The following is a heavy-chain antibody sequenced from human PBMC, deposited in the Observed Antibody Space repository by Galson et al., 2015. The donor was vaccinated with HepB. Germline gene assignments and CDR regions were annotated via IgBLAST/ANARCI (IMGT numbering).Heavy chain of an antibody. CDR1: GFTFDDYA. J-gene: IGHJ4*02. D-gene: IGHD3-16*01. CDR2: ISWNSGSI. Sequence: SLRLSCAASGFTFDDYAMHWVRQAPGKGLEWVSGISWNSGSIGYADSVKGRFTISRDNAKNSLYLQMNSLRAEDTALYYCAKDISPIVYYDYVWGSYGFDYWGQGTLVTVSS. V-gene: IGHV3-9*01. CDR3: AKDISPIVYYDYVWGSYGFDY.